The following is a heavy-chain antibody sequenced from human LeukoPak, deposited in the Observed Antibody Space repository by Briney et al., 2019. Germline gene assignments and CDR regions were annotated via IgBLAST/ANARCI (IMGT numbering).Heavy chain of an antibody. CDR2: ISGDGGRT. D-gene: IGHD6-19*01. V-gene: IGHV3-23*01. J-gene: IGHJ5*02. CDR1: GFAFSNHA. CDR3: AKLYSSGWLGLSS. Sequence: GGSLRLSCAASGFAFSNHAMSWVRQAPGKGLEWVSGISGDGGRTWYADSVKGRFTTSRDNSKNTLYLQMSSLRDEDTAVYYCAKLYSSGWLGLSSWGQGTLVTVSS.